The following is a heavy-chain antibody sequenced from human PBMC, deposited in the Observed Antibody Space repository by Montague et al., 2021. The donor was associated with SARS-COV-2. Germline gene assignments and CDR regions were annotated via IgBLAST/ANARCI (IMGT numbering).Heavy chain of an antibody. CDR3: ARGPVSDAFDV. Sequence: SLRLSCAVSGFTFSNYAMSWVRQASGKGLEWVSFIYGGGTYIYYADSVKGRFTISRDDSENALYLQMSSLRAEDTAVYYCARGPVSDAFDVWGQGTMVTVSS. V-gene: IGHV3-23*03. CDR1: GFTFSNYA. J-gene: IGHJ3*01. CDR2: IYGGGTYI. D-gene: IGHD1-14*01.